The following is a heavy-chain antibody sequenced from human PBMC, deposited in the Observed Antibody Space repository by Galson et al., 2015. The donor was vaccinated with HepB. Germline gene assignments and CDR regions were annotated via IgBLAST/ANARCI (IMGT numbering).Heavy chain of an antibody. Sequence: SVKVSCKASGYTFTSYGISWVRQAPGQGLEWMGWISAYNGNTNYAQKLQGRVTMTTDTSTSTAYMELRSLRSDDTAVYYCARGLFFTQYYGSGINGNWFDPWGQGTLVTVSS. CDR2: ISAYNGNT. D-gene: IGHD3-10*01. CDR1: GYTFTSYG. J-gene: IGHJ5*02. V-gene: IGHV1-18*01. CDR3: ARGLFFTQYYGSGINGNWFDP.